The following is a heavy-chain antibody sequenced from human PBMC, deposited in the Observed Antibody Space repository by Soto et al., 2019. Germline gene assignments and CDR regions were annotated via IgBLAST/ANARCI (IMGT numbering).Heavy chain of an antibody. CDR2: ISWNSGSI. CDR3: AKDTDNRFDY. J-gene: IGHJ4*02. CDR1: GFTFDDYA. Sequence: GGSLRLSCAASGFTFDDYAMHWVRQAPGKGLEWVSGISWNSGSIGYADSVKGRFTISRDNAKNSLYLQMNSLRAEDTALYYCAKDTDNRFDYWGQGTLVTVSS. V-gene: IGHV3-9*01.